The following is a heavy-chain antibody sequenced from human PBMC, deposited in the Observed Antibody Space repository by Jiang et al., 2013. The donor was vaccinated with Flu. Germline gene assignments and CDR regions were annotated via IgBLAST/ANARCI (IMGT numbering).Heavy chain of an antibody. Sequence: SGAEVKKPGSSVKVSCKASGGTFSSYAISWVRQAPGQGLEWMGGIIPIFGTANYAQKFQGRVTITADESTSTAYMELSSLRSEDTAVYYCARGKLGYCSGGSCYSPWFDPWGQGTLVTVSS. J-gene: IGHJ5*02. CDR3: ARGKLGYCSGGSCYSPWFDP. V-gene: IGHV1-69*01. D-gene: IGHD2-15*01. CDR1: GGTFSSYA. CDR2: IIPIFGTA.